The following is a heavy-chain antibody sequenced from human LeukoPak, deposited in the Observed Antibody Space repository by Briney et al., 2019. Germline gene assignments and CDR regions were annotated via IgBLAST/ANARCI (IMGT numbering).Heavy chain of an antibody. CDR3: ARELVPIAAAGTIGWFDP. J-gene: IGHJ5*02. Sequence: ASVKVSCKASGYTFTSYGISWVRQAPGQGLEWMGWISAYNGNTNYAQKLQGRVTMTTDTSTSTAYMELRSLRSDDTAVYYCARELVPIAAAGTIGWFDPWGQGTLVTVS. D-gene: IGHD6-13*01. CDR1: GYTFTSYG. CDR2: ISAYNGNT. V-gene: IGHV1-18*01.